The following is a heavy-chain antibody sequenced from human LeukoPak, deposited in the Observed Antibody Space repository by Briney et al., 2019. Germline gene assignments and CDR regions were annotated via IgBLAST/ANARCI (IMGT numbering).Heavy chain of an antibody. CDR1: GGSISSYY. V-gene: IGHV4-4*07. D-gene: IGHD3-3*01. CDR2: IYTSGST. Sequence: PSETLSLTCTVSGGSISSYYWSWIRQPAGKGLEWIGRIYTSGSTNYNPSLKSRVTMSVDTSKNQFSLKLSSVTAADTAVYYCVRDRGDFWSGYFHGDDAFDIWGQGTMVTVSS. CDR3: VRDRGDFWSGYFHGDDAFDI. J-gene: IGHJ3*02.